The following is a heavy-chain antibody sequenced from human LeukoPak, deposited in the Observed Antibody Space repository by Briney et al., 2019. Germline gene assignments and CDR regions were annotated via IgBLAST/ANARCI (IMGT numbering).Heavy chain of an antibody. CDR2: IPYDGSKK. Sequence: PGGSLRLSCAASGFTFSTYGMNWVRQAPGKGLEWVAAIPYDGSKKYYADSAKGRFTISRDNTKNTLYLQMNSLRAEDTAVYYCAKEMPAAGYTGYFDLWGRGTLVTVSS. CDR3: AKEMPAAGYTGYFDL. V-gene: IGHV3-30*18. CDR1: GFTFSTYG. D-gene: IGHD6-13*01. J-gene: IGHJ2*01.